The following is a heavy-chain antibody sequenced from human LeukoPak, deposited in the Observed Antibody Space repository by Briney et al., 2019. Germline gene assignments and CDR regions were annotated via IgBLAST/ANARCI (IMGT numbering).Heavy chain of an antibody. Sequence: SETLSLTCTVSGGSISSSSYWWGWIRQPPGKGLEWIGSMFSSGRSFYNPSLKSRVTISVDTSNNQFSLKLTSVTATDTAVYYCARSGFYTYDYWGQGTLVTVSS. V-gene: IGHV4-39*01. D-gene: IGHD3-22*01. J-gene: IGHJ4*02. CDR1: GGSISSSSYW. CDR2: MFSSGRS. CDR3: ARSGFYTYDY.